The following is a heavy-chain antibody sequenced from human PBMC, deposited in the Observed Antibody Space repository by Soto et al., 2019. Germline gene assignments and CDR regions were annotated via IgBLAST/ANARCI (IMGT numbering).Heavy chain of an antibody. J-gene: IGHJ4*02. V-gene: IGHV1-18*01. Sequence: QVQLVQSGPEVKKPGASVKVSCKTSGYTFTSYGISWVRQAPGQGLEWMGWISTYKGNTNYAQKFQGRVTMTTDTSTSTAYIELRSLRSDDTAVYYCAARSPAFDYWGQGTLVTGSS. CDR2: ISTYKGNT. CDR3: AARSPAFDY. CDR1: GYTFTSYG.